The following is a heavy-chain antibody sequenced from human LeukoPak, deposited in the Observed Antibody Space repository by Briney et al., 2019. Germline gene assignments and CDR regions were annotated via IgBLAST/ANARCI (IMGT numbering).Heavy chain of an antibody. D-gene: IGHD4-17*01. Sequence: PGVSLRLSCAASGFTFSSYSMNWVRQAPGKGLEWVSSISSSSYIYYADSVKGRFTISRDNAKNSLYLQMNSLRAEDTAVYYCARVLSARGTVTIDPSDYWGQGTLVTVSS. CDR3: ARVLSARGTVTIDPSDY. CDR2: ISSSSYI. J-gene: IGHJ4*02. CDR1: GFTFSSYS. V-gene: IGHV3-21*01.